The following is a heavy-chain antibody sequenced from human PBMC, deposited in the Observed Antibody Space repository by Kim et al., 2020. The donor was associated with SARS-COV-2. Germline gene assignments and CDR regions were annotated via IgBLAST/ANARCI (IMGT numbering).Heavy chain of an antibody. V-gene: IGHV3-7*01. CDR1: GFSFSNYW. CDR2: IKNDGSEI. CDR3: GKGRFDP. J-gene: IGHJ5*02. Sequence: GGSLRLSCAASGFSFSNYWMNWVRQPLGKGLEWVANIKNDGSEISYVDSVKGRFTISRDNAKKSLYLQMSSLRVEDTAVYYCGKGRFDPRGQGTLVIVSS.